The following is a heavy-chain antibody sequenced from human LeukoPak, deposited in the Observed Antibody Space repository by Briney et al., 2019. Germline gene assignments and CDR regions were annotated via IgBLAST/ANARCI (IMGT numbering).Heavy chain of an antibody. CDR1: GFTFSSYA. J-gene: IGHJ3*02. D-gene: IGHD2-15*01. CDR3: AKSPQILEGAFDI. CDR2: ISGSGGST. V-gene: IGHV3-23*01. Sequence: PGGSLRLSCAASGFTFSSYAMSWVRQAPGKGLEWASAISGSGGSTYYADSVKGRFTISRDNSKNTLYLQMNSLRAEDTAVYYCAKSPQILEGAFDIWGQGTMVTVSS.